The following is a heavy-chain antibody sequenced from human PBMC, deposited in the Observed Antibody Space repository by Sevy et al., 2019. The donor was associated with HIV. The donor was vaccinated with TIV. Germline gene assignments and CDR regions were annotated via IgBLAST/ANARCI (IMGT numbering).Heavy chain of an antibody. CDR3: ATDRGSYSPFNN. Sequence: ASVKVSCKVSGYHFIGYYMHWVRQAPGQGLEWMAWIKPFNGDTKYAQIFQGRVTVTWDTSTSTAYMDLTRLLYDDTAIYYCATDRGSYSPFNNWGQGTLVTVSS. CDR2: IKPFNGDT. J-gene: IGHJ4*02. V-gene: IGHV1-2*02. D-gene: IGHD3-10*01. CDR1: GYHFIGYY.